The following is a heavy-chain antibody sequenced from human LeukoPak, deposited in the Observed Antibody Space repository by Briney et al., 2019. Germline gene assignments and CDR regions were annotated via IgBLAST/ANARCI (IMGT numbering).Heavy chain of an antibody. CDR1: GFTFSSYS. Sequence: KPGGSLRLSCAASGFTFSSYSMNWVRQAPGKGLEWVSSISSSSSYIYYADSVKGRFTISRDNSENTLYLQMNSLRAEDTAVYYCAKEVFPGTVAYWGQGTLVTVSS. V-gene: IGHV3-21*04. CDR3: AKEVFPGTVAY. D-gene: IGHD1-7*01. CDR2: ISSSSSYI. J-gene: IGHJ4*02.